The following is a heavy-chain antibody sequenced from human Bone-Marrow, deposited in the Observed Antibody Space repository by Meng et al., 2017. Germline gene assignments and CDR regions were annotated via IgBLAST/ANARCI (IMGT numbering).Heavy chain of an antibody. D-gene: IGHD5-12*01. CDR3: ARIEWLAWYFDL. CDR2: IYYSGST. Sequence: QLQLQGAGPGLVKPSETPSLTCTVSGGSISSSSYYWGWIRQPPGKGLEWIGSIYYSGSTYYNPSLKSRVTISVDTSKNQFSLKLSSVTAADTAVYYCARIEWLAWYFDLWGRGTLVTVSS. CDR1: GGSISSSSYY. V-gene: IGHV4-39*07. J-gene: IGHJ2*01.